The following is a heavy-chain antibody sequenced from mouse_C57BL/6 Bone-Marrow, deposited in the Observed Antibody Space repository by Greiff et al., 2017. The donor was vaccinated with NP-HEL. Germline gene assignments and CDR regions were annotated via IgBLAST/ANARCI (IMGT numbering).Heavy chain of an antibody. V-gene: IGHV5-6*01. CDR2: ISSGGSYT. J-gene: IGHJ3*01. Sequence: EVQLVESGGDLVKPGGSLKLSCAASGFTFSSYGMSWVRQTPDKGLEWVATISSGGSYTYYPDSVKGRFTISIDNAKNTLYLQMSSLKSEDTAMYYCARDPITTVVARGFADWGQGTLVTVAA. CDR1: GFTFSSYG. D-gene: IGHD1-1*01. CDR3: ARDPITTVVARGFAD.